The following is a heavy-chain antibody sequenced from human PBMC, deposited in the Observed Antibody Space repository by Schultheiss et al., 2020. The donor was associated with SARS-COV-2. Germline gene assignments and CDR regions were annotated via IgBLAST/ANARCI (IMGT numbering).Heavy chain of an antibody. CDR1: GFTFSSYA. Sequence: GGSLRLSCAASGFTFSSYAMSWVRQAPGKGLEWVAVIWYDGSNKYYADSVKGRFTISRDNSKNTLYLQMNSLRAEDTAVYYCAKDVNLIYCSSTSCYVDYWGQGTLVTVSS. J-gene: IGHJ4*02. V-gene: IGHV3-33*06. CDR2: IWYDGSNK. CDR3: AKDVNLIYCSSTSCYVDY. D-gene: IGHD2-2*01.